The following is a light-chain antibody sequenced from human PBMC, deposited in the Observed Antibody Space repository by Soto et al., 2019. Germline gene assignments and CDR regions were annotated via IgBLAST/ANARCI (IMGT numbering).Light chain of an antibody. Sequence: EIVLTQSPGTLSLSPGERATLSCRASQSVSSSYLAWYQQKPGQAPRLLIYGASSRATGIPDRFSGSGSGTDFTLTISRLEPEDLAVYYCQKYGSSPTTFAQGTRLEIK. CDR1: QSVSSSY. J-gene: IGKJ5*01. CDR3: QKYGSSPTT. V-gene: IGKV3-20*01. CDR2: GAS.